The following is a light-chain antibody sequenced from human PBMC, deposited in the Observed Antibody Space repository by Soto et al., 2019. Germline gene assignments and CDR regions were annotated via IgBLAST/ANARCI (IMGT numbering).Light chain of an antibody. Sequence: DIQMTQSPSSLSASVGDRVTITCQASQDISNYLNWYQQKPGKAPKLLIYDASNLETGVPSRFSGRGSETDFTFTISSLQPEDIATYYCQQYDNLPYTFGQGTKLEIK. CDR2: DAS. CDR3: QQYDNLPYT. V-gene: IGKV1-33*01. CDR1: QDISNY. J-gene: IGKJ2*01.